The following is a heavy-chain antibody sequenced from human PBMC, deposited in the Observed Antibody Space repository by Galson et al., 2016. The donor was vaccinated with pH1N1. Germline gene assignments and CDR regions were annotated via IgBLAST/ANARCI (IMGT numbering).Heavy chain of an antibody. J-gene: IGHJ3*01. CDR2: IYWDDDK. D-gene: IGHD3-16*01. Sequence: PALVKPTQTLTLTCNFSGFSVSSSGMGVGWIRQPPGKGLEWLAVIYWDDDKRYSPSLKSRLTITKDTSKNQVVPKMAKRDPAETATYYCAHREVMITNSFYFWGQGTKVTVSS. CDR1: GFSVSSSGMG. CDR3: AHREVMITNSFYF. V-gene: IGHV2-5*02.